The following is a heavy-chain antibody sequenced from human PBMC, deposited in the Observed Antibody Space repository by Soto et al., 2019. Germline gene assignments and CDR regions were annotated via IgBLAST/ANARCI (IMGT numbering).Heavy chain of an antibody. CDR1: GFPFSRCA. D-gene: IGHD6-19*01. J-gene: IGHJ4*02. V-gene: IGHV3-23*01. Sequence: PGGSLRLSCAASGFPFSRCAMNWVRQAPGKGLEWVSTISHSDHSTYYADSVKGRFTVSRDNSENTLYLQMNGLRAEDTAIYYCAKRGGDSGWGDFDSWGQGILVTASS. CDR3: AKRGGDSGWGDFDS. CDR2: ISHSDHST.